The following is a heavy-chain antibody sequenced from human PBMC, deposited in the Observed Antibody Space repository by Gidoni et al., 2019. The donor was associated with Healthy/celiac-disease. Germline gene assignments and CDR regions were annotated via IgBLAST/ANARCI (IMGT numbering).Heavy chain of an antibody. CDR1: GFTFSSYA. CDR3: AKGGGAYDAFDI. V-gene: IGHV3-23*01. J-gene: IGHJ3*02. Sequence: EVQLLESGGGLVQPGGSLRLSCAASGFTFSSYAMGWVRQAPGKGLEWVSAISGSGGSTYYADSVKGRFTISRDNSKNTLYLQRNSLRAEDTAVYYCAKGGGAYDAFDIWGQGTMVTVSS. D-gene: IGHD3-16*01. CDR2: ISGSGGST.